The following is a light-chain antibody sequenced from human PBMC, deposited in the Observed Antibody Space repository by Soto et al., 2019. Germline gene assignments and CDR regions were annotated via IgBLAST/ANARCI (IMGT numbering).Light chain of an antibody. CDR3: SSYTSSSTLGV. CDR1: SSDVGGYNY. V-gene: IGLV2-14*01. J-gene: IGLJ1*01. CDR2: DVS. Sequence: QSVLTQPASVSGSPGQSITISCTGTSSDVGGYNYVSWYQQHPGKAPKLMIYDVSNRPSAVSNSFSGSTPGNTASLTISGLKAEDEADYYCSSYTSSSTLGVFGTGTKVTVL.